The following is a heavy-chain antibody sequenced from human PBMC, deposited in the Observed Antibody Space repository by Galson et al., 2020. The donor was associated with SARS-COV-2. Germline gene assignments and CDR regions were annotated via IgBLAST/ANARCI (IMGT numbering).Heavy chain of an antibody. CDR1: GGSISSGGYY. D-gene: IGHD3-3*01. Sequence: SETLSLTCTLSGGSISSGGYYWSWIRQHPGKGLEWIGYIYYSGSTYYNPSLKSRVTISVDTSKNQFSLKLSSVTAADTAVYYCARLARVPFWSGYPYYFDYWGQGTLVTVSS. V-gene: IGHV4-31*03. CDR3: ARLARVPFWSGYPYYFDY. J-gene: IGHJ4*02. CDR2: IYYSGST.